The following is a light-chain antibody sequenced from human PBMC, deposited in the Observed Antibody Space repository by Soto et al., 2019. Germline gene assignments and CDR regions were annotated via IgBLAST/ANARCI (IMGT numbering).Light chain of an antibody. CDR1: SXDVGSYNY. CDR2: EVR. Sequence: QSALTQPASVPGSPGQSITISCTGTSXDVGSYNYVSWYQQHPGKAPKLMIYEVRNRPSGVSDRFSGSKSGKTASLTIFGLQAEDEADYYCSSYTTSTTQVFGGGTKVTVL. J-gene: IGLJ2*01. CDR3: SSYTTSTTQV. V-gene: IGLV2-14*01.